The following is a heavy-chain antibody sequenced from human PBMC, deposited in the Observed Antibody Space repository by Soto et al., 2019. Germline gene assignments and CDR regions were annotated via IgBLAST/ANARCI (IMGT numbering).Heavy chain of an antibody. V-gene: IGHV4-38-2*01. CDR2: LYDSGRT. Sequence: SETLSLTCAVSGFSIVNGYYWGWIRQPPGKGLEWIGTLYDSGRTYYNSPLKSRVTISVDMSKNQFSLKLSSVTAADTAGYYCVLRKRVGDTKFDYWGQGTLVTVSS. CDR3: VLRKRVGDTKFDY. D-gene: IGHD1-26*01. J-gene: IGHJ4*02. CDR1: GFSIVNGYY.